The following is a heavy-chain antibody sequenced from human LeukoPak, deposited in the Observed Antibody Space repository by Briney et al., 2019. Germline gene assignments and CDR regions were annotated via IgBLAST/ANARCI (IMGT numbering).Heavy chain of an antibody. J-gene: IGHJ6*03. CDR1: GYTFTSYG. D-gene: IGHD5-18*01. CDR2: ISAYNGNT. CDR3: ARCDTANYYYYMDV. V-gene: IGHV1-18*01. Sequence: ASVKVSCKASGYTFTSYGISWVRQAPGQGLEWMGWISAYNGNTNYAQKLQGRVTMTTDKSTSTAYMELSSLRSEDTAVYYCARCDTANYYYYMDVWGKGTTVTVSS.